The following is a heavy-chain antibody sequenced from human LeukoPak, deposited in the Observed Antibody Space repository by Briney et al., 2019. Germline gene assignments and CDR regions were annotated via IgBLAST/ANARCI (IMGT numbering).Heavy chain of an antibody. CDR2: IYYSGST. CDR3: ARGFHGSYYVSPIDY. V-gene: IGHV4-59*01. J-gene: IGHJ4*02. Sequence: SETLSLTCTVSGGSISSYYWSWIRQPPGKGLEWIGYIYYSGSTNYNPSLKSRVTISVDTSKNQFSLKLSSVTAADTAVYYCARGFHGSYYVSPIDYWGQGTLVTVSS. CDR1: GGSISSYY. D-gene: IGHD1-26*01.